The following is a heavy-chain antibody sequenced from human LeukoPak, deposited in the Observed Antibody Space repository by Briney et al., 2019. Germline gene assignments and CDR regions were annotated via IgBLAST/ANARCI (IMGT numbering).Heavy chain of an antibody. Sequence: GGSLRLSCAASGFSISSYAMNWVRQAPGKGLEWVSSISGSSGSTNYADSVKGGFTISRDSSKNSLYLQMNSLRAEDTAVYYCARDGPHYDLDVWGQGTTVTVSS. CDR3: ARDGPHYDLDV. J-gene: IGHJ6*02. CDR2: ISGSSGST. V-gene: IGHV3-23*01. D-gene: IGHD3-3*01. CDR1: GFSISSYA.